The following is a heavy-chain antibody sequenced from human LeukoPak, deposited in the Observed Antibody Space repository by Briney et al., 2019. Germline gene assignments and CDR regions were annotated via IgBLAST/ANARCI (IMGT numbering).Heavy chain of an antibody. CDR3: AKLFSAVSTKFEY. CDR2: ISGSGDST. Sequence: GGSLRLSCAASGFIFSSYAMSWVRQAPGKGLEWVSAISGSGDSTYYADSVKGRFTISRDHSKNTLRLQMNSLRAEDTAIYYCAKLFSAVSTKFEYWGQGTQVTVSS. V-gene: IGHV3-23*01. D-gene: IGHD5/OR15-5a*01. CDR1: GFIFSSYA. J-gene: IGHJ4*02.